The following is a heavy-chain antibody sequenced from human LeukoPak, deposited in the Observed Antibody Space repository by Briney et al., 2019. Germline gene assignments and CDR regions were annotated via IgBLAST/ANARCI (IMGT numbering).Heavy chain of an antibody. V-gene: IGHV3-11*04. CDR2: VTTTGDPV. CDR3: ARDVSGGSAALDY. CDR1: GVIFNEFY. Sequence: GGSLRLSCSASGVIFNEFYMSWIRQAPGKGLECVSYVTTTGDPVYYTDSVKGRFTISRDNAKNSLFLQMTSLRDEDTAVYYCARDVSGGSAALDYWGRGTLVTVSS. J-gene: IGHJ4*02. D-gene: IGHD2-15*01.